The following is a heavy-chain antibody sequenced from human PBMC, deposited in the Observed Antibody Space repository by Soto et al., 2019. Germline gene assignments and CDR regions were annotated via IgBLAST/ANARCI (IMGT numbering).Heavy chain of an antibody. CDR2: ISYDGSNK. V-gene: IGHV3-30-3*01. CDR1: GFTFSSYA. CDR3: ASGNSQWLAPIDY. D-gene: IGHD6-19*01. J-gene: IGHJ4*02. Sequence: GGSLRLSCAASGFTFSSYAMHWVRQAPGKGLEWVAVISYDGSNKYYADSVKGRFTISRDNSKNTLYLQMNSLRAEDTAVYYCASGNSQWLAPIDYWGQGTLVTVSS.